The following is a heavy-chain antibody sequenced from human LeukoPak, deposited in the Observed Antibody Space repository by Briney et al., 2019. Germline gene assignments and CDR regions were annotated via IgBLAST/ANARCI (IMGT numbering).Heavy chain of an antibody. D-gene: IGHD6-6*01. CDR1: GFTFSSYW. CDR2: ISTDGSST. J-gene: IGHJ3*02. CDR3: VREYSSSSGRAFDI. V-gene: IGHV3-74*01. Sequence: GGSLKLSCAASGFTFSSYWMHWVRQAPGKGLVWVSRISTDGSSTNSADSVKGRFTISRDNAKNTLYLQMNSLRAEDTAVYYCVREYSSSSGRAFDIWGQGTMVTVSP.